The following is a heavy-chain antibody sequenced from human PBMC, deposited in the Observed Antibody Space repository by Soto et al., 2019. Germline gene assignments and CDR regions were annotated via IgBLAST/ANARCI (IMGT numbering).Heavy chain of an antibody. Sequence: PGGSLRLSCSASGFTFSSYSMNWVRQAPGKGLEWVSYISSSSSTIYYADSVKGRFTISRDNAKNSLYLQMNSLRDEDTAVYYCAIVSVGYGDLYYFDYWGQGTPVTVSS. CDR2: ISSSSSTI. V-gene: IGHV3-48*02. J-gene: IGHJ4*02. CDR3: AIVSVGYGDLYYFDY. CDR1: GFTFSSYS. D-gene: IGHD4-17*01.